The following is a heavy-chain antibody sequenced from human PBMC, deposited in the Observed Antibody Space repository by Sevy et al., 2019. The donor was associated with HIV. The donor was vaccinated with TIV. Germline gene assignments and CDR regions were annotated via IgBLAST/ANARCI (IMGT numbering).Heavy chain of an antibody. D-gene: IGHD3-10*01. CDR2: IWYDGSNK. CDR1: GFTFSSYG. CDR3: ARYYYGTGSSTLDY. Sequence: YLRLSCAASGFTFSSYGMHWVRQAPGKGLEWVAVIWYDGSNKYYADSVKGRFTISRDNSKNTLYLQMNSLRVENTAVYYCARYYYGTGSSTLDYWGQGTGVLVSS. J-gene: IGHJ4*02. V-gene: IGHV3-33*01.